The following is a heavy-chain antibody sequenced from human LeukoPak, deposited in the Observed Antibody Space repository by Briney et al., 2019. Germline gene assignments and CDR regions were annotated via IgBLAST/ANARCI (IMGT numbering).Heavy chain of an antibody. CDR2: IKVDGSEK. V-gene: IGHV3-7*01. CDR3: TRNGRSLDY. Sequence: LPGGSLRLSCAASGFTFSGFWMSWVRQAPGKGLEWVANIKVDGSEKNYVDSVRGRFTISRDNAKNSLYLQMNSLRAEDTAVYYCTRNGRSLDYWGQGTLVTVSS. J-gene: IGHJ4*02. D-gene: IGHD2-15*01. CDR1: GFTFSGFW.